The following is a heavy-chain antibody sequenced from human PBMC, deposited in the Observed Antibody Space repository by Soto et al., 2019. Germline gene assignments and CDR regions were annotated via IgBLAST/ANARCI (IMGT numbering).Heavy chain of an antibody. D-gene: IGHD3-10*01. Sequence: SLRLSCAASGFTFSSYGMHWVRQAPGKGLEWVAVIWYDGSNKYYADSVKGRFTISRDNSKNTLYLQMNSLRAEDTAVYYCARAPSFGDLDYWGQGTLVTVSS. J-gene: IGHJ4*02. CDR3: ARAPSFGDLDY. CDR1: GFTFSSYG. CDR2: IWYDGSNK. V-gene: IGHV3-33*01.